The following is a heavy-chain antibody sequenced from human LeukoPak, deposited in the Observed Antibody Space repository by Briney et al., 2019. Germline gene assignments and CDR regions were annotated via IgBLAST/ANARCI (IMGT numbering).Heavy chain of an antibody. CDR3: AKYCAGGKQQLGRGSFDV. V-gene: IGHV3-7*03. Sequence: LKLSCAVSGFTFSSYWMSWVGQAPGKGLDWVANIKQDGNVRSFVESVKGRFTISSDNAKNSLYLHLDSLGHEDTVVYYCAKYCAGGKQQLGRGSFDVWGKGTLVTVSS. CDR1: GFTFSSYW. D-gene: IGHD6-13*01. CDR2: IKQDGNVR. J-gene: IGHJ4*01.